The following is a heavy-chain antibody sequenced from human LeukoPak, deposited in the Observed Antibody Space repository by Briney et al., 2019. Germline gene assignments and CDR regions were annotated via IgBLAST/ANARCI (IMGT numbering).Heavy chain of an antibody. CDR3: NLNNSGTSWNFY. Sequence: PGGSLRLSCAVSGFHFITDSVNVVRRAPGRGLEWVSSIYITSSGPYTYYADSVKGRFTISRDNAKNSLNLQMDSLRAEDTAVYHGNLNNSGTSWNFYWGLGTLVTVSS. D-gene: IGHD1-7*01. CDR2: IYITSSGPYT. J-gene: IGHJ4*02. V-gene: IGHV3-21*01. CDR1: GFHFITDS.